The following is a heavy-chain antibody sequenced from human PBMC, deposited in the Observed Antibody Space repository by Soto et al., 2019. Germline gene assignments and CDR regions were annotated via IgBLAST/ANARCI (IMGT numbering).Heavy chain of an antibody. D-gene: IGHD3-22*01. J-gene: IGHJ6*02. V-gene: IGHV4-39*01. CDR2: FYYSGST. CDR3: ARRLYYDSSGFEGGGMDV. CDR1: GGSISSSSYS. Sequence: SETLSLTCTVSGGSISSSSYSWGWIRQPPGKGPEWIGTFYYSGSTYYNPSLKSRVTISVDTSKNQFFLKLSSVTAADTAVYYCARRLYYDSSGFEGGGMDVWGQGTTVTVSS.